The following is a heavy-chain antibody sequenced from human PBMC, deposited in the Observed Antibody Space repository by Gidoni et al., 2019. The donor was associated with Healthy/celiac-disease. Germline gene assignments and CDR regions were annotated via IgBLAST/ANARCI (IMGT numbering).Heavy chain of an antibody. J-gene: IGHJ4*02. V-gene: IGHV4-39*01. CDR1: GGSISSSSYY. CDR2: IYYSGST. D-gene: IGHD1-26*01. Sequence: QLQLQESAPGLVKPSETLSLTCTVSGGSISSSSYYWGWIRQPPGKGLEWIGSIYYSGSTYYNPSLKSRVTISVDTSKNQFSLKRSSVTAADTAVYYCAGSGSYYVSFDYWGQGTLVTVSS. CDR3: AGSGSYYVSFDY.